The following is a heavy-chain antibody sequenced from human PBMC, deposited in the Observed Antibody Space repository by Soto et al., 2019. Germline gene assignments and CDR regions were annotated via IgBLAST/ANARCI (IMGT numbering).Heavy chain of an antibody. CDR2: IGAIVYNDAT. CDR1: GFTLDNHA. V-gene: IGHV1-18*01. J-gene: IGHJ2*01. Sequence: QVQVVQSEVEVKRPGASVRISCKASGFTLDNHAMTWVRQAPGNGLEWMGWIGAIVYNDATNYARELQGRQTMARDKAPNTVYMDLSSLRYDDTAVYYCARGTKGAGGWYFDFWGRGTLVVVSS. CDR3: ARGTKGAGGWYFDF. D-gene: IGHD1-26*01.